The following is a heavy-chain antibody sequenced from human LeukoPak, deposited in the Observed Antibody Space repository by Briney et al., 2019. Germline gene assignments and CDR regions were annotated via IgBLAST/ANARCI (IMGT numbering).Heavy chain of an antibody. Sequence: GGSLRLSCAASGFTFSSYSMNWVRQAPGKGLEWVSSISSSSSYIYYADSVKGRFTISRDNAKNSLYLQMNSLRAEDTAVYYCARDESRNSRCGYWGQGTLVTVSS. V-gene: IGHV3-21*01. CDR3: ARDESRNSRCGY. CDR1: GFTFSSYS. J-gene: IGHJ4*02. D-gene: IGHD2/OR15-2a*01. CDR2: ISSSSSYI.